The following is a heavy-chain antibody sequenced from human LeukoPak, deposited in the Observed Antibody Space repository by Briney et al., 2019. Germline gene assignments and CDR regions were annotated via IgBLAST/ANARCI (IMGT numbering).Heavy chain of an antibody. CDR2: ISYDGSNK. Sequence: PGRSLRLSCAASGFTFSSYAMHWVRQAPGKGLEWVAVISYDGSNKYYADSVKGRFTISRDNSKNTLYLQMNSLRAEDTAVCYCARALYSSSPPEFDYWGQGTLVTVSS. J-gene: IGHJ4*02. V-gene: IGHV3-30*04. D-gene: IGHD6-13*01. CDR1: GFTFSSYA. CDR3: ARALYSSSPPEFDY.